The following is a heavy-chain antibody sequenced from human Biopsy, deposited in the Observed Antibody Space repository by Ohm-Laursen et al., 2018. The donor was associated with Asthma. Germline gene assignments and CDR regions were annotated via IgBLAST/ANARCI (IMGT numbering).Heavy chain of an antibody. CDR1: GTHFGSYN. V-gene: IGHV3-30-3*01. CDR2: ITFDGSTQ. Sequence: SLRLSCAASGTHFGSYNMHWARQAPGKGLEWVAVITFDGSTQHYGDSVKGRFTISRDNSKNMLFLQTNSLRAEDTAVYYCSRDTLGYYFDIWGQGTQVTVSS. D-gene: IGHD6-13*01. J-gene: IGHJ4*02. CDR3: SRDTLGYYFDI.